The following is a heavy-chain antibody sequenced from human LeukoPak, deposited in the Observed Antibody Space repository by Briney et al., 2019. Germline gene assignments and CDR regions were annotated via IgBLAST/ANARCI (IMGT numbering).Heavy chain of an antibody. CDR1: GFTFNTYW. D-gene: IGHD4-17*01. CDR2: IKQDGSEK. V-gene: IGHV3-7*01. Sequence: GGSLRLSCAASGFTFNTYWMSWIRQAPGRGLEWVANIKQDGSEKDYVDSVKGRFTISGDNAKNSLYLQMSSLRVEDTAVYYCARLGPDYGDYWDYWGQGILVTVSS. CDR3: ARLGPDYGDYWDY. J-gene: IGHJ4*02.